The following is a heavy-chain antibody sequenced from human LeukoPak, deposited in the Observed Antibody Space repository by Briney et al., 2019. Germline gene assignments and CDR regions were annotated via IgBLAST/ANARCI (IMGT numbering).Heavy chain of an antibody. D-gene: IGHD3-9*01. CDR1: GFTFRNYA. CDR3: AKERYG. V-gene: IGHV3-23*01. J-gene: IGHJ4*02. Sequence: GGSLRLSCATSGFTFRNYAMSWVRQAPGKGLEWVSCISNSGGTTYHADSVKGRFAISRDNSKNTLYLQMNSLRAEDTAVYYCAKERYGWGQGTLVTVSS. CDR2: ISNSGGTT.